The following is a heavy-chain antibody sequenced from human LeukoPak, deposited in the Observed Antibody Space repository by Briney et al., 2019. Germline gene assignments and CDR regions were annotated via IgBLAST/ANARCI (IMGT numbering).Heavy chain of an antibody. Sequence: PGGSLRLSCAASGFTFSSYSMNWVRQAPGKGLEWVSSISSSSSYIYYADSLKGRFTISRDNAKNSLYLQMNSLRAEDTAVYYCARARDGYPIGYFDYWGQGTLVTVSS. J-gene: IGHJ4*02. CDR3: ARARDGYPIGYFDY. V-gene: IGHV3-21*01. D-gene: IGHD5-24*01. CDR2: ISSSSSYI. CDR1: GFTFSSYS.